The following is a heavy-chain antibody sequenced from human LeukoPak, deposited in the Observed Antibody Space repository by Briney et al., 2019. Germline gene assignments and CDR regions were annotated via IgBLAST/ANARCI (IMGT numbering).Heavy chain of an antibody. CDR2: INHSGST. CDR1: GGSFNGYY. D-gene: IGHD4-23*01. Sequence: SETLSLTCAVYGGSFNGYYWSWIRQPPGKGLEWIGEINHSGSTNYNPSLKSRVTISVDTSKNQFSLKLSSVTAADTAVYYCARWIGDYGGKGSNYYYYYYYMDVWGKGTTVTVSS. CDR3: ARWIGDYGGKGSNYYYYYYYMDV. V-gene: IGHV4-34*01. J-gene: IGHJ6*03.